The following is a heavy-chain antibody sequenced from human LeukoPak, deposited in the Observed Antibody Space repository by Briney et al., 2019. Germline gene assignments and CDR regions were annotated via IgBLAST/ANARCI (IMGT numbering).Heavy chain of an antibody. CDR1: GGSITTYY. J-gene: IGHJ6*02. Sequence: SETLSLTCTVSGGSITTYYWTWIRQPPGKGLEWIGYINYSGSTNYSPSLKSRVNISVDTSKNQFSLKLSSVTAADTAVYYCARAQLNLLVDFGMDVWGQGTTVTVSS. D-gene: IGHD1-1*01. CDR3: ARAQLNLLVDFGMDV. V-gene: IGHV4-59*01. CDR2: INYSGST.